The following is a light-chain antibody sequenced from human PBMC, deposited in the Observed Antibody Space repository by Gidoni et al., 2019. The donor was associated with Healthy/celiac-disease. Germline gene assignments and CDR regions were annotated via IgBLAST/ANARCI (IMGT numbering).Light chain of an antibody. CDR3: CSYAGSSTV. V-gene: IGLV2-23*01. Sequence: QSALTQPASVSGSPGQSITIPCTGTSSEVGSYNLVSWYQQHPGKAPKLMIYEGSKRPSGVSNRFSGSKSGNTASLTISGLQAEDEADYYCCSYAGSSTVFGGGTKLTVL. CDR1: SSEVGSYNL. J-gene: IGLJ2*01. CDR2: EGS.